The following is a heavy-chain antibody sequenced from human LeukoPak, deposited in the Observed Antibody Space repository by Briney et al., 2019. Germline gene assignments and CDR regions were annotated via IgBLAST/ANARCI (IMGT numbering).Heavy chain of an antibody. CDR1: GYTFTSYG. Sequence: GASVKVSCKASGYTFTSYGISWVRQAPGQGLEWMGWISAYNGNTNYAQKLQGRVTMTTDTSTSTAYMELRSLRSDDTAVYYCAKGRNSGYSYVAEMGYWGQGTLVTVSS. D-gene: IGHD5-18*01. CDR2: ISAYNGNT. J-gene: IGHJ4*02. V-gene: IGHV1-18*01. CDR3: AKGRNSGYSYVAEMGY.